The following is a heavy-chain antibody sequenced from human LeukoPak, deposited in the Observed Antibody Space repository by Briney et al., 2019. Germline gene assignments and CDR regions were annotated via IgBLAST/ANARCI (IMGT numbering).Heavy chain of an antibody. CDR3: ARYLDYGGNSRVFQH. V-gene: IGHV4-34*01. Sequence: PSETLSLTCAVYGGSLSAYYWTWIRQPPGKGLEWIGEINHGGSTNYNPSLKSRVTISIDTSKNQFSLKLSSVTAADTAVYYCARYLDYGGNSRVFQHWGQGTLVTVSS. J-gene: IGHJ1*01. CDR2: INHGGST. CDR1: GGSLSAYY. D-gene: IGHD4-23*01.